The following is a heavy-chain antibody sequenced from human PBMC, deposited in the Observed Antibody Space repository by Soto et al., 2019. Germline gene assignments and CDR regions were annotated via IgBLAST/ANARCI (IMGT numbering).Heavy chain of an antibody. CDR3: AKASRQYDSSGYYFAPDY. D-gene: IGHD3-22*01. V-gene: IGHV3-30*18. CDR2: ISYDGSNK. CDR1: GFTFSNYG. J-gene: IGHJ4*02. Sequence: VPLVESGGGVVQPGRSLRLSCAASGFTFSNYGMHWVRQAPGKGLEWVAVISYDGSNKYYADSVKGRFTISRDNSKNTYLQMNSLRAEDTAVYYCAKASRQYDSSGYYFAPDYWGQGTLVTVSS.